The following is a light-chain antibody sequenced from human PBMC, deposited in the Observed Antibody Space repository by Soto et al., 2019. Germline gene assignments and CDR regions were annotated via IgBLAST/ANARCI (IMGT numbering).Light chain of an antibody. V-gene: IGKV3-15*01. J-gene: IGKJ5*01. CDR3: QQYNNWPIT. Sequence: IVMTQSPSTLSVSPGERATLSCRASQSVSSNLAWYQQKPGQAPRLLIYGASTRATGIPARFSGSGSGTEFTLTISSLQSEDFAVYYCQQYNNWPITFGQGTQLEIK. CDR2: GAS. CDR1: QSVSSN.